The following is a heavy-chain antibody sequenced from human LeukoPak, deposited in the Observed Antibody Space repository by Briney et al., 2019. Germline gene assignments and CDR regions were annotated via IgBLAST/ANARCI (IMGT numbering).Heavy chain of an antibody. CDR1: GFTFSSYV. J-gene: IGHJ5*02. D-gene: IGHD5-12*01. CDR2: ISGSGGGT. V-gene: IGHV3-23*01. CDR3: AKLSLVATIINNWFDP. Sequence: PGGSLRLSCAASGFTFSSYVISWVRQAPGKGLEWVSAISGSGGGTYYADSVKGRFTISRDNSKSTLYLQMNSLRAEDTAVYYCAKLSLVATIINNWFDPWGQGTLVTVSS.